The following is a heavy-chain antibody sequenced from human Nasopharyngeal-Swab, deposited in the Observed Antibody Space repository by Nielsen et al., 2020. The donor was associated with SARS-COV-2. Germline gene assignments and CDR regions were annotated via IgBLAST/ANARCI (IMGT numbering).Heavy chain of an antibody. Sequence: SETLSLTCAVSGGSISSGGYSWSWIRQPPGKGLEWIGYIYHSGSTYYNPSLKSRVTISVDRSKNQFSLKLSSVTAADTAVYYCARAPRITIFGVVQAFDIWGQGTMVTVSS. V-gene: IGHV4-30-2*01. CDR2: IYHSGST. J-gene: IGHJ3*02. D-gene: IGHD3-3*01. CDR1: GGSISSGGYS. CDR3: ARAPRITIFGVVQAFDI.